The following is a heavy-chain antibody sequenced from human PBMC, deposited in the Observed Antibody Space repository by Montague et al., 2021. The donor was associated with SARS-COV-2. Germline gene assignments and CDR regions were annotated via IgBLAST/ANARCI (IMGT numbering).Heavy chain of an antibody. Sequence: CAISGDRVSRNRSAWNWIRQSPSRGLEWLVRTYYRSKWYNDYAVSVKSRITINPDTSKNQISLQLNSVTPEDTAVYYCARTSASSDYWGQGTLVTVSS. CDR1: GDRVSRNRSA. V-gene: IGHV6-1*01. CDR3: ARTSASSDY. J-gene: IGHJ4*02. D-gene: IGHD1-26*01. CDR2: TYYRSKWYN.